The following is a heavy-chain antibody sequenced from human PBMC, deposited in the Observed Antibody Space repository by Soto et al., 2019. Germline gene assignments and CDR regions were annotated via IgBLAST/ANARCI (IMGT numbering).Heavy chain of an antibody. CDR1: GFPFSSYG. CDR2: ISYAGSNK. J-gene: IGHJ4*02. Sequence: QVQLVESGGGVVQPGRSLRLSCAASGFPFSSYGMHWVREAPGKGLEWVAVISYAGSNKYYADSVKGRFTISRDNSASTLYLQMNSLRPEDTALYYCVGGHYYFDYRGQGTLVTVSP. D-gene: IGHD3-10*01. V-gene: IGHV3-30*03. CDR3: VGGHYYFDY.